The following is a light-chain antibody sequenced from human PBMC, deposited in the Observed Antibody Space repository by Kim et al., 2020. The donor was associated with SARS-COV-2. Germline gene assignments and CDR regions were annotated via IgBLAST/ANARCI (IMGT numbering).Light chain of an antibody. CDR3: QQYFSTLWT. CDR1: QRVLGSSNNRNY. CDR2: WAS. J-gene: IGKJ1*01. Sequence: ATINCKSSQRVLGSSNNRNYLAWYQQKLGQPPKLLIYWASARESGVPDRFSGGGSGTDFTLTISSLQAEDVAVYYCQQYFSTLWTFGQGTKVDIK. V-gene: IGKV4-1*01.